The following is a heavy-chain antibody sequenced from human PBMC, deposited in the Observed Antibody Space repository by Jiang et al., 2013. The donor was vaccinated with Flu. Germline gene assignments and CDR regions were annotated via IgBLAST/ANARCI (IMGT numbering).Heavy chain of an antibody. J-gene: IGHJ6*02. CDR2: SSRIFGTP. CDR3: ARGDSTGWHVGRSGGMDV. D-gene: IGHD6-19*01. CDR1: EAPSAPMP. V-gene: IGHV1-69*01. Sequence: KPGSSVKISCKTSEAPSAPMPSPGCDRPLDKGLSGWEGSSRIFGTPSYAQKFQGRVSITADESTSTAYMDLSSLTSEDTAVYYCARGDSTGWHVGRSGGMDVWGQGTTVTVSS.